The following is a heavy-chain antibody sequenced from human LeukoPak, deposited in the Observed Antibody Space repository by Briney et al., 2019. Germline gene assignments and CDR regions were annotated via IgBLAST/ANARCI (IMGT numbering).Heavy chain of an antibody. Sequence: GGSLRLSCAASGFTFSSYAMHWVRQAPGKGLEWVAVISYDGSNKYYADSVKGRFTISRDNSKSTLYLQMNSLRAEDTAVYYCAKGVGYCSGGSCQQFDYWGQGTLVTVSS. CDR2: ISYDGSNK. CDR3: AKGVGYCSGGSCQQFDY. D-gene: IGHD2-15*01. V-gene: IGHV3-30*04. J-gene: IGHJ4*02. CDR1: GFTFSSYA.